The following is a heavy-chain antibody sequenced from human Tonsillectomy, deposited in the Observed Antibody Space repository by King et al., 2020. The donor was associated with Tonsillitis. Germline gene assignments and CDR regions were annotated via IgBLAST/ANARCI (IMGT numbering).Heavy chain of an antibody. V-gene: IGHV1-2*02. CDR1: GYGFTDYY. CDR3: ARGGKSAYGMDV. Sequence: QLVQSGAEVKKPGASVKVSCKASGYGFTDYYMHWVGQAPGQGLEWMGWVNSNSGGRNYAQKFQGRVTLTRDASISTASMELRSLRSDDTAVYYCARGGKSAYGMDVWGQGTTVTVS. CDR2: VNSNSGGR. J-gene: IGHJ6*02. D-gene: IGHD3-16*01.